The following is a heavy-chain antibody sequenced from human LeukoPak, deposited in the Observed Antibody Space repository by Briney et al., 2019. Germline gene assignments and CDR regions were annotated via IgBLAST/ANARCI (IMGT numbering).Heavy chain of an antibody. CDR2: MTPRNGNT. CDR3: ARGVDAGVDY. D-gene: IGHD3-10*01. CDR1: GYTFTNFD. J-gene: IGHJ4*02. Sequence: ASVKVSCKTSGYTFTNFDINWVRQATGQGLEWMGWMTPRNGNTGYAQKFQGRVTMTRDTSISTAYMELSSLTSEDTAVYYCARGVDAGVDYWGQGTLVTVSS. V-gene: IGHV1-8*01.